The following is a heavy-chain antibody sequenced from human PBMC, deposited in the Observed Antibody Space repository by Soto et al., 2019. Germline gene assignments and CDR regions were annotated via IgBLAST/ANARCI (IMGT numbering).Heavy chain of an antibody. CDR1: GGTSSDYA. Sequence: QVLLVQSGTEVKKPGSSVKVSCQASGGTSSDYALTWVRQAPGQGLEWMGGIIPIFGTANYAQRFQGRVSXXXXXXXSTAYMELSXXXXXXXXXXXXXXXXXXXXXTF. CDR2: IIPIFGTA. J-gene: IGHJ3*01. CDR3: XXXXXXXXXTF. V-gene: IGHV1-69*01.